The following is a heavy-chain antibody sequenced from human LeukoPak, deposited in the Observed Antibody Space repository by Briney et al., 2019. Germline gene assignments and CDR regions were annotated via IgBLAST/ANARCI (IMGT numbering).Heavy chain of an antibody. D-gene: IGHD6-13*01. Sequence: GGSLRLSCAASGFTFSSYAMSWVRQAPGKGLEWVSAISGSGGSTYYADSVKGRFTISRDNSKNTLYLQMNSLRAEDTAVYYCAKGWSVGGYYYYYMDVWGKGTTVTASS. CDR3: AKGWSVGGYYYYYMDV. CDR1: GFTFSSYA. J-gene: IGHJ6*03. V-gene: IGHV3-23*01. CDR2: ISGSGGST.